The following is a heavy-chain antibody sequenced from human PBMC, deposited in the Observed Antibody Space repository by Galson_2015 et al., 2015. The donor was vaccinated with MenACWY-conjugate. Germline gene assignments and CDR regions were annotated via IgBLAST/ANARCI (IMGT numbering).Heavy chain of an antibody. V-gene: IGHV3-74*01. CDR3: TKAAARYSTSSAFNWFDP. Sequence: SLRLSCAASGFTFSNYWMHWVRHAPGKGLEWVSRANSDGTGTTYADSVKGRFTISRDNAKNTLYLQMNSLRAEDTAIYYCTKAAARYSTSSAFNWFDPWGQGALVTVSS. CDR2: ANSDGTGT. J-gene: IGHJ5*02. D-gene: IGHD6-6*01. CDR1: GFTFSNYW.